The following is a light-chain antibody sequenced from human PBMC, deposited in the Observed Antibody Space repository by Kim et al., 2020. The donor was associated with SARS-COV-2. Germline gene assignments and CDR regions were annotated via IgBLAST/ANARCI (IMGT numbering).Light chain of an antibody. V-gene: IGLV3-19*01. CDR1: SLRSYY. CDR3: NSRDSSGNHLV. CDR2: GKN. Sequence: LGPTVRITCQGDSLRSYYASWYQQKPGKAPVLVIYGKNNRPSGIPDRFSGSSSGNTASLTITGSQAEDEADYYCNSRDSSGNHLVFGGGTQLTVL. J-gene: IGLJ2*01.